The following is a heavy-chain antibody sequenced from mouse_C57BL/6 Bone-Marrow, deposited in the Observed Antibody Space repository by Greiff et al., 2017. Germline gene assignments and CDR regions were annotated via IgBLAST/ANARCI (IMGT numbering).Heavy chain of an antibody. D-gene: IGHD1-1*01. V-gene: IGHV8-8*01. Sequence: QVTLKVSGPGILQPSQTLSLTCSFSGFSLSTFGMGVGWIRQPSGKGLEWLAHIWWDDVKYYNPALKSRLTISKDTSKNQVFLKIANVDTADTAIYYCARIVLTVPPYDFDYWGQGTTLTVSS. CDR3: ARIVLTVPPYDFDY. CDR2: IWWDDVK. J-gene: IGHJ2*01. CDR1: GFSLSTFGMG.